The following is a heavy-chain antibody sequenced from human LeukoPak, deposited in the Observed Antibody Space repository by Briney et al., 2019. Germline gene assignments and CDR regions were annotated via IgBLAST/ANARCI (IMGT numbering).Heavy chain of an antibody. V-gene: IGHV4-34*01. CDR1: GGSFSGYY. J-gene: IGHJ6*03. D-gene: IGHD4-17*01. CDR2: INHSGST. Sequence: SETLSLTCAVYGGSFSGYYWSWIRQPPGKGLEWIGEINHSGSTNYNPSLKSRVTISVDTSKNQFSLKLSSVTAADTAVYYCARGSSTTVTSRYYYMDVWGKGTTVTVSS. CDR3: ARGSSTTVTSRYYYMDV.